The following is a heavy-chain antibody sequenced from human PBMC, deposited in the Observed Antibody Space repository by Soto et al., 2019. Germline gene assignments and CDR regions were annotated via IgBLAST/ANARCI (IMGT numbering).Heavy chain of an antibody. CDR1: GGSISSSSYY. V-gene: IGHV4-39*01. CDR2: IYYSGST. CDR3: ATHYDITY. D-gene: IGHD3-9*01. J-gene: IGHJ4*02. Sequence: PSETLSLTCTVSGGSISSSSYYWGWIRQPPGKGLEWIGSIYYSGSTYYNPSLKSRVTISVDTSKNQFSLKLSSVTAADTAVYYCATHYDITYWGQGTLVTVSS.